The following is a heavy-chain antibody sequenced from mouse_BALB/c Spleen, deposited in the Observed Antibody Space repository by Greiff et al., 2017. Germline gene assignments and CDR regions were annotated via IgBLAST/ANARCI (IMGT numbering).Heavy chain of an antibody. CDR1: GFNIKDYY. CDR2: IDPENGDT. J-gene: IGHJ3*01. CDR3: NAPSSGYGFAY. D-gene: IGHD3-1*01. V-gene: IGHV14-4*02. Sequence: EVQLQQSGAELVRSGASVKLSCTASGFNIKDYYMHWVKQRPEQGLEWIGWIDPENGDTEYAPKFQGKATMTADTSSNTAYLQLSSLTSEDTAVYYCNAPSSGYGFAYWGQGTLVTVSA.